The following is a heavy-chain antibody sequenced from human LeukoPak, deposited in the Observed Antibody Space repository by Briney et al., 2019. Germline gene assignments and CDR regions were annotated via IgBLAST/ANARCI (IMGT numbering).Heavy chain of an antibody. J-gene: IGHJ4*02. D-gene: IGHD3-16*01. CDR1: GFTFGGYA. Sequence: PGGSLRLSCAASGFTFGGYAMSWVRQAPGKGLEWVANIKHDGSETWYVDSVEGRFTVSKDNAENSMYLQMNSLRAEDTAVYYCGGVMSGAIDYWGQGTLVTVSS. CDR3: GGVMSGAIDY. CDR2: IKHDGSET. V-gene: IGHV3-7*01.